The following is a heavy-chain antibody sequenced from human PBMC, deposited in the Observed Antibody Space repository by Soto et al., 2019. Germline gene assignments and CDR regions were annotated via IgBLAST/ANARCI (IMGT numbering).Heavy chain of an antibody. V-gene: IGHV1-2*02. D-gene: IGHD1-26*01. CDR3: ARYSGSYDAFDI. CDR1: AFNVYY. J-gene: IGHJ3*02. CDR2: INPNSGGT. Sequence: GASVKVSCKASAFNVYYMHWVRQAPGQGLEWMGWINPNSGGTNYARKFQGRVTMTRDTSISTAYMELSRLRSDDTAVYYCARYSGSYDAFDIWGQGTMVTVSS.